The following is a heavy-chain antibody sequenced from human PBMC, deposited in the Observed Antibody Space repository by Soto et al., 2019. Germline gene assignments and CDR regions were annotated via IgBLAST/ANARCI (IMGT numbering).Heavy chain of an antibody. CDR2: IWYDGSNK. V-gene: IGHV3-33*01. CDR1: GFTFSSYG. D-gene: IGHD5-12*01. CDR3: ARDRGGYKPRYYFDY. J-gene: IGHJ4*02. Sequence: GSLRLSCAASGFTFSSYGMHWVRQAPGKGLEWVAVIWYDGSNKYYADSVKGRFTISRDNSKNTLYLQMNSLRAEDTAVYYCARDRGGYKPRYYFDYWGQGTLVTVSS.